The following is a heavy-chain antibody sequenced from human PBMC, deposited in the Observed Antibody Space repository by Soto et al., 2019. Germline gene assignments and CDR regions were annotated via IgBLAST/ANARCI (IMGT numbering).Heavy chain of an antibody. CDR2: ISAYNGNT. Sequence: GASVKVSCKASGYTFTSYGISWVRQAPGQGLEWMGWISAYNGNTNYAQKLQGRVTMTTDTSTSTAYMELGSLRSDDTAVYYRARDKAGWRTYYYYGMDVWGQGTTVTVSS. CDR3: ARDKAGWRTYYYYGMDV. CDR1: GYTFTSYG. V-gene: IGHV1-18*04. D-gene: IGHD2-15*01. J-gene: IGHJ6*02.